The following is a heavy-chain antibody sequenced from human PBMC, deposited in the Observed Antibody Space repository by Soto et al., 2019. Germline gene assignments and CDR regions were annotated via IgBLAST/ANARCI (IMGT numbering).Heavy chain of an antibody. CDR1: GFTFSSYA. Sequence: QVQLVESGGGVVQPGRSLRLSCAASGFTFSSYALHWVRQALGRGLEWVALISFDGNNKYYANSVKGRFTISRDNSKNTLYLQMSSLRAEDTAVYYCGRCSSTSCHLGADYWGQGTLVTVSS. CDR3: GRCSSTSCHLGADY. CDR2: ISFDGNNK. D-gene: IGHD2-2*01. J-gene: IGHJ4*02. V-gene: IGHV3-30-3*01.